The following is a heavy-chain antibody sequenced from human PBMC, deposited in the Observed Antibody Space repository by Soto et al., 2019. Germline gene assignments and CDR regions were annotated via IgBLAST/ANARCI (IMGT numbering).Heavy chain of an antibody. V-gene: IGHV4-34*01. CDR2: INQSGRA. D-gene: IGHD6-13*01. Sequence: QVQLQQGGAGLLKPSETLSLSCAVYGGSFSDYYWSWIRQPPGKGLEWIGEINQSGRASHNPSLRSRVTISVDTSKNQVSLRVTSVTAADTAVYYCARVVGPPYSSTYWFDQWGQGTLVTVSS. J-gene: IGHJ5*02. CDR3: ARVVGPPYSSTYWFDQ. CDR1: GGSFSDYY.